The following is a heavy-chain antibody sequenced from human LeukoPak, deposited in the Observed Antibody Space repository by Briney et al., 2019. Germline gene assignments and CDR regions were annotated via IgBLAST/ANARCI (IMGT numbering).Heavy chain of an antibody. CDR3: AKGTRVSLLTDAFDI. D-gene: IGHD2-8*01. J-gene: IGHJ3*02. CDR1: GFTFSSYG. CDR2: IRYDGSNK. Sequence: GGSLRLSCAASGFTFSSYGMHWARQAPGKGLEWVAFIRYDGSNKYYADSVRGRFTISRDNSKNTLYLQMNSLRAEDTAVYYCAKGTRVSLLTDAFDIWGQGTMVTVSS. V-gene: IGHV3-30*02.